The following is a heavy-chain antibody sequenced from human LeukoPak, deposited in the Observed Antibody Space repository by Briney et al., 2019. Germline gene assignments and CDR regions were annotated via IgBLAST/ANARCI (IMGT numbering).Heavy chain of an antibody. CDR2: IQNDEIDK. CDR3: AKERKLLPFDC. CDR1: GFTFSSYA. Sequence: RGSLRLSCAASGFTFSSYAMSWVRQAPGKGLEWVAFIQNDEIDKFYADSVKGRFTVSRDNSKNTLYLQMNSLRAEDTAVYYCAKERKLLPFDCWGQGTLVTVSS. J-gene: IGHJ4*02. D-gene: IGHD4-23*01. V-gene: IGHV3-30*02.